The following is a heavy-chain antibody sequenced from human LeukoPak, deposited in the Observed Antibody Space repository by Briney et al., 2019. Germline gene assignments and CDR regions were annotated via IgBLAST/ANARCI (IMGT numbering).Heavy chain of an antibody. V-gene: IGHV4-39*07. CDR3: ARNADTAMGHYFDY. CDR2: IYYSGRT. D-gene: IGHD5-18*01. CDR1: GGSISSSSYY. J-gene: IGHJ4*02. Sequence: KPSETLSLTCSVSGGSISSSSYYWGWIRQPPGKGLEWIGSIYYSGRTYYNPSLKSRVTISVDTSKNQFSLKLSSVTAADTAVYYCARNADTAMGHYFDYWGQGTLVTVSS.